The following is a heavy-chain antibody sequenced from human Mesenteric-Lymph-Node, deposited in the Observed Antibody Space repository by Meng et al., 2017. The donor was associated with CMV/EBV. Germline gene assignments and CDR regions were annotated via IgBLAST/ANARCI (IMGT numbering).Heavy chain of an antibody. J-gene: IGHJ4*02. CDR3: ARTKLMVYVELDY. D-gene: IGHD2-8*01. V-gene: IGHV1-2*02. CDR1: GYTFTGYY. CDR2: INPNSGGT. Sequence: ASVKVSCKASGYTFTGYYMHWVRQAPGQGLEWMGWINPNSGGTNYAQKFQGRVTMTRDTSISTAYMELSRLRSDDTAVYYCARTKLMVYVELDYWGQGTLVTVSS.